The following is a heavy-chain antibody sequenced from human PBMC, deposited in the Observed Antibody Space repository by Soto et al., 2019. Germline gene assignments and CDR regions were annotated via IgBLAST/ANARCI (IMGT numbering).Heavy chain of an antibody. D-gene: IGHD6-13*01. CDR3: AGGPPDSQYSSSWYAVSYFDY. CDR2: TSHDGVT. CDR1: SGSIDNVYW. Sequence: SETLSLTCAVSSGSIDNVYWWSWVRQSPGKGLEWIGETSHDGVTNYNPSLEGRVTISIDTSKNQFYLKLSSVTAADTAVYYCAGGPPDSQYSSSWYAVSYFDYWGQGTLVNVSS. V-gene: IGHV4-4*02. J-gene: IGHJ4*02.